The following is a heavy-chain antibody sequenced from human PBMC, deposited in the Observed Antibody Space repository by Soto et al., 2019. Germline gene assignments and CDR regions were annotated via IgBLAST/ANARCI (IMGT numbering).Heavy chain of an antibody. J-gene: IGHJ4*02. CDR3: ASDFYPLAYYFDY. Sequence: QVQLVQSGPEVKKPGASVKVSCKASGYTFTNHGISWVRQAPGQGLEWVGWSSGYNANTKYAQKFQGRVTMSTDTSTNTAYMELRSLRSDDTAVYYCASDFYPLAYYFDYWGQGTLVTVSS. V-gene: IGHV1-18*04. CDR2: SSGYNANT. CDR1: GYTFTNHG.